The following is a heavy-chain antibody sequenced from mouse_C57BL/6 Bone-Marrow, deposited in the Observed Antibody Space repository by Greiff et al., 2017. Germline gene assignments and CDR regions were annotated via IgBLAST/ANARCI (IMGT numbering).Heavy chain of an antibody. D-gene: IGHD2-1*01. CDR3: ARQSVIYYGNYRCAY. CDR2: INSDGGST. V-gene: IGHV5-2*01. Sequence: EVQLVESGGGLVQPGESLKLSCESNEYEFPSHDMSWVRKTPEKRLELVAAINSDGGSTYYPDTMERRFIISRDNTKKTLYLQMSSLRSEDTALYYCARQSVIYYGNYRCAYWGQGTLVTVSA. J-gene: IGHJ3*01. CDR1: EYEFPSHD.